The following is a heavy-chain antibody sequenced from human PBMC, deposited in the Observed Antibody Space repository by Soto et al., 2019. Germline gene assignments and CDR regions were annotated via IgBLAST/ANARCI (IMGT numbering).Heavy chain of an antibody. D-gene: IGHD4-17*01. J-gene: IGHJ4*02. CDR2: MNPNSGNT. CDR1: GYTFTSYD. CDR3: SRPLGSDMMTVTTFDY. V-gene: IGHV1-8*01. Sequence: QVQLVQSGAEVKKPGASVKVSCKASGYTFTSYDINWVRQATGQGLEWMGWMNPNSGNTGYAQKFQGRVTMTRNTTISTAYMELSSLITENTAVNYCSRPLGSDMMTVTTFDYWGQGTLVTVSS.